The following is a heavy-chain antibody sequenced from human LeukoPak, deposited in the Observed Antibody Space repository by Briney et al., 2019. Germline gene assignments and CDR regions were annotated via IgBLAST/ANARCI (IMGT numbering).Heavy chain of an antibody. CDR2: IYYSGST. CDR1: GGSISSSSYY. J-gene: IGHJ4*02. Sequence: SETLSLTCTVSGGSISSSSYYWGWIRQPPGKGLEWIGSIYYSGSTYYNPSLKSRVTISVDTSKSQFSLKLSSVTAADTAVYYCAKDVSIAARPGGLFDYWAREPWSPSPQ. D-gene: IGHD6-6*01. V-gene: IGHV4-39*02. CDR3: AKDVSIAARPGGLFDY.